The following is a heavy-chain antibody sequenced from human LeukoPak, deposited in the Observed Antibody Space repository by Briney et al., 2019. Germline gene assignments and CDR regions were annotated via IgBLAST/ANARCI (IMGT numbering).Heavy chain of an antibody. Sequence: KPSETLSLTCAVYGGSFSGYYWSWIRQPPGKGLEWIGEINHSGSTNYNPSLQSRVTISVDTSKNQFSLKLSSVTAADTAVYYCARVKLQYDYIWGSYRYFDYWGQGTLVTVSS. CDR3: ARVKLQYDYIWGSYRYFDY. D-gene: IGHD3-16*02. J-gene: IGHJ4*02. CDR2: INHSGST. CDR1: GGSFSGYY. V-gene: IGHV4-34*01.